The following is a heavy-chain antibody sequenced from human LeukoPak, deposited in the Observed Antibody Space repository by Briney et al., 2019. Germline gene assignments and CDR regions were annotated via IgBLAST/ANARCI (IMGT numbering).Heavy chain of an antibody. CDR2: IYYSGST. D-gene: IGHD2-15*01. CDR1: GGSISSSSYY. Sequence: SETLSLTCTVSGGSISSSSYYWGWIRQPPGKGLEWIGSIYYSGSTYYNPSLKSRVTISVDTSKNQFSLKLSSVTAADTAVYYCARGRMGIVVVVAADRVNWFDPWGQGTLVTVSS. CDR3: ARGRMGIVVVVAADRVNWFDP. J-gene: IGHJ5*02. V-gene: IGHV4-39*01.